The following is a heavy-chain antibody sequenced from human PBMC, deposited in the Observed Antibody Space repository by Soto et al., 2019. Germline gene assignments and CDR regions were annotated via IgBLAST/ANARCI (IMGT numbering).Heavy chain of an antibody. CDR1: GGPISSSNW. CDR2: IYHSGST. D-gene: IGHD5-18*01. V-gene: IGHV4-4*02. J-gene: IGHJ4*02. Sequence: SETLSLTCAVSGGPISSSNWWSWVRQPPGKGLEWIGEIYHSGSTNYNPSLKSRVTISVDKSKNQFSLKLSSVTAADTAVYYCARDPTGGTAMAPNFGYWGQGTLVTVSS. CDR3: ARDPTGGTAMAPNFGY.